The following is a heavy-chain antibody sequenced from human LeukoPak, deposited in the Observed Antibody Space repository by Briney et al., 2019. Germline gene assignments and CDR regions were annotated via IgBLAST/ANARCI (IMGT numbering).Heavy chain of an antibody. V-gene: IGHV1-18*01. CDR2: ISAYNGNT. CDR3: ALRRYYDSSGYYGLDY. CDR1: GYTFTSYG. Sequence: ASVKVSCKASGYTFTSYGISWVRQAPGQWLEWMGWISAYNGNTNYAQKLQGRVTMTTDTSTSTAYMELRSLRSDDTAVYYCALRRYYDSSGYYGLDYWGQGTLVTVSS. J-gene: IGHJ4*02. D-gene: IGHD3-22*01.